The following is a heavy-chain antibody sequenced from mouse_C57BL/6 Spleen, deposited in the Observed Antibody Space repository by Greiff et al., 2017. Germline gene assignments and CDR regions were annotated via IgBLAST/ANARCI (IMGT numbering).Heavy chain of an antibody. V-gene: IGHV1-72*01. D-gene: IGHD1-1*01. Sequence: QVQLQQSGAELVKPWASVELSCKASGYTLTTYWMHWVKQRPGRGLEWIGRIDPNSGGTKYNEKFKSKATMTVDKPSSAAYMQLSSMTSEDSAVYYCARQDSVYYCGSSYAPFDCWGQGTTLTVSS. CDR3: ARQDSVYYCGSSYAPFDC. CDR2: IDPNSGGT. J-gene: IGHJ2*01. CDR1: GYTLTTYW.